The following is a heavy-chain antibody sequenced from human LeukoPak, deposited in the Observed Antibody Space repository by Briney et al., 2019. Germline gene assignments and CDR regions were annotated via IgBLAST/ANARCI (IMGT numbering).Heavy chain of an antibody. CDR3: ASVRNYYDSSGYYPLDY. CDR1: GGTFSSYA. V-gene: IGHV3-30-3*01. D-gene: IGHD3-22*01. J-gene: IGHJ4*02. Sequence: SCKASGGTFSSYAMHWVRQAPGKGLEWVAVISYDGSNKYYADSVKGRFTISRDNSKNTLYLQMNSLRAEDTAVYYCASVRNYYDSSGYYPLDYWGQGTLVTVSS. CDR2: ISYDGSNK.